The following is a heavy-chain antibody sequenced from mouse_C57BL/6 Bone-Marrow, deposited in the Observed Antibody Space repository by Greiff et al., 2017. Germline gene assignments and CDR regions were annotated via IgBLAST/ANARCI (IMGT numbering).Heavy chain of an antibody. D-gene: IGHD2-5*01. J-gene: IGHJ2*01. Sequence: EVMLVESGGGLVKPGGSLKLSCAASGFTFSSYAMSWVRQTPEKRLEWVATISDGGSYTYYPDNVKGRFTISRDNAKNNLYLQMSHLKSEDTAVYYCARGRYSNFYFDYWGQGTTLTVSS. CDR3: ARGRYSNFYFDY. V-gene: IGHV5-4*03. CDR1: GFTFSSYA. CDR2: ISDGGSYT.